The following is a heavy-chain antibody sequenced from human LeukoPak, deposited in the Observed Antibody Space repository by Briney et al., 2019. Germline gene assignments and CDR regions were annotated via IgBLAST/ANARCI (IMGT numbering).Heavy chain of an antibody. J-gene: IGHJ4*02. CDR1: GFTFSSYA. V-gene: IGHV3-30-3*01. CDR2: ISYDGSNK. Sequence: PGGSLRLSCAASGFTFSSYAMHWVRQAPGKGLEWVAVISYDGSNKYYADSVKGRFTISRDNSKNTLYLQMNSLRAEDTVVYYCARDPASVQLWFGYFDYWGQGTLVTVSS. D-gene: IGHD5-18*01. CDR3: ARDPASVQLWFGYFDY.